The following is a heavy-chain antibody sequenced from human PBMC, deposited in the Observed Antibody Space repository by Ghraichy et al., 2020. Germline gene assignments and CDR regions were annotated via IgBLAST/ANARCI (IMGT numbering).Heavy chain of an antibody. J-gene: IGHJ6*03. CDR1: GFTFSSYS. V-gene: IGHV3-48*02. CDR2: ISSSSSTI. CDR3: ARARSSWYYYYYYYMDV. D-gene: IGHD6-13*01. Sequence: GGSLRLSCAASGFTFSSYSMNWVRQAPGKGLEWVSYISSSSSTIYYADSVKGRFTISRDNAKNSLYLQMNSLRDEDTAVYYCARARSSWYYYYYYYMDVWGQGTTVTVSS.